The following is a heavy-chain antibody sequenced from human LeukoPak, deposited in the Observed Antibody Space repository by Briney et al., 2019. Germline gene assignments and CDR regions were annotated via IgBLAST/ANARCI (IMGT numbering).Heavy chain of an antibody. J-gene: IGHJ6*02. D-gene: IGHD6-19*01. V-gene: IGHV3-21*01. Sequence: GGSLRLSCAASGFTFDDYAMHWVRQAPGKGLEWVSSISSSSSYIYYADSVKGRFTISRDNAKNSLYLQMNSLRAEDTAVYYCAREAPPEDYVIWQWLPRDYYGMDVWGQGTTVTVSS. CDR2: ISSSSSYI. CDR3: AREAPPEDYVIWQWLPRDYYGMDV. CDR1: GFTFDDYA.